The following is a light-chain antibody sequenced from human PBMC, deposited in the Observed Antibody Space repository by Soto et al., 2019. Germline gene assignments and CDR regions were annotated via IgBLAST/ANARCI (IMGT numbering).Light chain of an antibody. Sequence: QSALTQPASVSGSPGQSLTISCTGTSSVVGGYKFVSWYQQHPGKAPKLMIYEVSNRPSGVSSRFSGSKSGNTSSLTISGLQAEDEAYYFCGSYTGSIYVFGPGTKLTVL. CDR2: EVS. CDR3: GSYTGSIYV. CDR1: SSVVGGYKF. J-gene: IGLJ1*01. V-gene: IGLV2-14*01.